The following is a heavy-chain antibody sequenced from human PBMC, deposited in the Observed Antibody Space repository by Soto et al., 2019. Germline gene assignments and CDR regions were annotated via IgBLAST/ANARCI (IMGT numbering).Heavy chain of an antibody. D-gene: IGHD6-19*01. V-gene: IGHV1-69*13. CDR1: GYSFTNYG. J-gene: IGHJ5*02. CDR2: IIPIFGTA. CDR3: ARADKSYSSGWYWFDP. Sequence: SVKVSCKASGYSFTNYGISWVRQAPGQGLEWMGGIIPIFGTANYAQKFQGRVTITADESTSTAYMELSSLRSEDTAVYYCARADKSYSSGWYWFDPWGQGTLVTVSS.